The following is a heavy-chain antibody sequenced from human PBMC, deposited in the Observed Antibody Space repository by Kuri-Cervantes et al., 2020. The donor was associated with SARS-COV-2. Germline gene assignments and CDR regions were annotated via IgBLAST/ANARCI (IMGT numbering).Heavy chain of an antibody. J-gene: IGHJ2*01. Sequence: GGSLRLSCAASGFTFSDYYMSWIRQAPGKGLEWVAVISYDGSNKYYADSVKGRFTISRDNSKNTLYLQMNSLRAEDTAVYYCARGNDFWSGRDWYFDLWGRGTLVTVSS. CDR2: ISYDGSNK. V-gene: IGHV3-30-3*01. D-gene: IGHD3-3*01. CDR3: ARGNDFWSGRDWYFDL. CDR1: GFTFSDYY.